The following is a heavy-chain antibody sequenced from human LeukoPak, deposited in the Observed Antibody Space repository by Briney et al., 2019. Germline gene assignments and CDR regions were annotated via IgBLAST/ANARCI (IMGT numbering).Heavy chain of an antibody. Sequence: PSQTLSLTCTVSGGSISSGNYYWSWIRQPAGKGLEWIGRVYSSGSTSYNPSLESRVTTSLDTSVNHFSLRLSSVTAADTAMYFCASSNILAGFWFDPWGQGTLVTVSS. CDR1: GGSISSGNYY. V-gene: IGHV4-61*02. D-gene: IGHD3-9*01. CDR3: ASSNILAGFWFDP. J-gene: IGHJ5*02. CDR2: VYSSGST.